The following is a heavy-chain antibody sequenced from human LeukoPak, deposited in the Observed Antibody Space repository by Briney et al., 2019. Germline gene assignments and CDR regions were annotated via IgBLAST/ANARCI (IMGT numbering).Heavy chain of an antibody. CDR2: IWYDGRKS. D-gene: IGHD3-10*01. CDR1: GSTFSIHG. J-gene: IGHJ4*02. CDR3: ARVSGHTSDF. Sequence: GGSLILSCAASGSTFSIHGIDRVRQAPGKGLEWVGVIWYDGRKSDYAESVKGRFTISRDNSKNTVDLQMNSLRVEDTAVYYCARVSGHTSDFRGQGTLVTVSS. V-gene: IGHV3-33*01.